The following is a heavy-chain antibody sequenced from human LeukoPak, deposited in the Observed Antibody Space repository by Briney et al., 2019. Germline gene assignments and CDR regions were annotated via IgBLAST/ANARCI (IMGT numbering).Heavy chain of an antibody. CDR3: AKEGLRGYYFDY. Sequence: GGSLRLSCAASGITFSSYGMNLVRQASGEGPEWVSAISGSGGSTYYADSVKGRFTISRDNTKNTLYLQMNSLRAEDTAVYYCAKEGLRGYYFDYWGQGTLVTVSS. J-gene: IGHJ4*02. D-gene: IGHD4-23*01. CDR2: ISGSGGST. V-gene: IGHV3-23*01. CDR1: GITFSSYG.